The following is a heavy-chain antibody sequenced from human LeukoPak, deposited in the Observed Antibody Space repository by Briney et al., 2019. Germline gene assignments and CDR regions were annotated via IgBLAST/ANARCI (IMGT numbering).Heavy chain of an antibody. Sequence: GGSLRLSCVASGFTFSSYAMHWVRQAPGKGLEWVAVISYDGSNKYYADSVKGRFTISRDNSKNTLYLQMNSLRAEDTAVYYCARARGVVVPLDVWGQGTTVTVSS. CDR1: GFTFSSYA. D-gene: IGHD2-15*01. CDR2: ISYDGSNK. CDR3: ARARGVVVPLDV. V-gene: IGHV3-30-3*01. J-gene: IGHJ6*02.